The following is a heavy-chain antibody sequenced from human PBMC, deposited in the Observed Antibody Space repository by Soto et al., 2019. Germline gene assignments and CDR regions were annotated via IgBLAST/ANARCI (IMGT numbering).Heavy chain of an antibody. CDR3: ARAAVRYFDWLSHDYYMDV. V-gene: IGHV4-34*01. J-gene: IGHJ6*03. D-gene: IGHD3-9*01. Sequence: SETLSLTCAVYGGSFSGYYWSWIRQPPGKGLEWIGEINHSGSTNYNPSLKSRVTISVDTSKNQFSLKLSSVTAADTAVYYCARAAVRYFDWLSHDYYMDVWGKGTTVT. CDR2: INHSGST. CDR1: GGSFSGYY.